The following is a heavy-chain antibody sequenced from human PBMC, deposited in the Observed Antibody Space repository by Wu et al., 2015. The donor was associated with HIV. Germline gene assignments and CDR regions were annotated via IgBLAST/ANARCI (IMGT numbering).Heavy chain of an antibody. Sequence: QVQLLQSGVEVKKPGASVKVSCKTSGYTFTGFYLHWLRLAPGQGLEWMGWINTKNGATKYAQKFQGRVTMTRDTSTGTVYLELSTLRSEDSALYYCARSYCSGDCYADYWGQGTLVTVSS. CDR1: GYTFTGFY. CDR2: INTKNGAT. D-gene: IGHD2-21*02. CDR3: ARSYCSGDCYADY. V-gene: IGHV1-2*02. J-gene: IGHJ4*02.